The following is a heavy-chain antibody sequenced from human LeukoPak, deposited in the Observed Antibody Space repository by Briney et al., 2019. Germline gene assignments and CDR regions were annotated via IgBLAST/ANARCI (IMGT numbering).Heavy chain of an antibody. CDR2: IHPNTGDT. CDR1: GYTFTAHH. Sequence: ASVRVSCKTSGYTFTAHHMHWVRRAPGQGLEWMGWIHPNTGDTYYAQNFQGRVTMTRDTSISIAYMELNSLTSDDTAMYYCARNLYPGVGDYWGQGTLVTVSS. CDR3: ARNLYPGVGDY. V-gene: IGHV1-2*02. D-gene: IGHD2-2*02. J-gene: IGHJ4*02.